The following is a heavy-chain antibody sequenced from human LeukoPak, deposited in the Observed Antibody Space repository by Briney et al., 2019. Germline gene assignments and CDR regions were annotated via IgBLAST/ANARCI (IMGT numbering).Heavy chain of an antibody. J-gene: IGHJ3*02. D-gene: IGHD6-6*01. CDR2: ISGSGGST. Sequence: GGSVRLSCAASGFTFSSYAMSWVRQAPGKGLDWVSAISGSGGSTYYADSVKGRFTISRDNSKNTLYLQMNSLRAEDTAVYYCAKDRVGSSLRFDAFDIWGQGTMVTVSS. CDR1: GFTFSSYA. CDR3: AKDRVGSSLRFDAFDI. V-gene: IGHV3-23*01.